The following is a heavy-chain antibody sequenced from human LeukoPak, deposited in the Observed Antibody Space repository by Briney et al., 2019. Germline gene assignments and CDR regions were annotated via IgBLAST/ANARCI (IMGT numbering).Heavy chain of an antibody. CDR1: GFTFSSYA. CDR3: ARGRYGSGSYYNFDYYFDY. V-gene: IGHV3-30-3*01. CDR2: ISYDGRNK. D-gene: IGHD3-10*01. Sequence: RGSLRLSCAASGFTFSSYAMHWVRQAPGKGLEWVAFISYDGRNKYYADSVKGRFTISRDNSKNMLYLQMNSLRAEDTAMYYCARGRYGSGSYYNFDYYFDYWGQGTLVTVSS. J-gene: IGHJ4*02.